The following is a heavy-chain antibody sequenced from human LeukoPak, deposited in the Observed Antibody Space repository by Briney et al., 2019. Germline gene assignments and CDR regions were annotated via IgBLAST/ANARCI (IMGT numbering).Heavy chain of an antibody. Sequence: PGGSLKLSCAASGFTFSGSAMHWVRQASGKGLEWVGRIRSKANSYATAYAASVKGRFTISRDDPKNTAYLQMNSLKTEDTAVYYCTTRGMTTVTARDYWGQGTLVTVSS. CDR3: TTRGMTTVTARDY. D-gene: IGHD4-17*01. CDR2: IRSKANSYAT. V-gene: IGHV3-73*01. J-gene: IGHJ4*02. CDR1: GFTFSGSA.